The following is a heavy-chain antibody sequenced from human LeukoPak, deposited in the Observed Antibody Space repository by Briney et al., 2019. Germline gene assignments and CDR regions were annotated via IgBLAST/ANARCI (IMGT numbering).Heavy chain of an antibody. Sequence: SETLSLTCTVSGGSISSRDYYWGWIRQPPGKGLEWVGSVHHSGAAYYNPSLQSRVIVSADTSKNQFSLRLDSVTAADTAVYYCARLRLRDYSSGDLDYWGQGTLVTVSS. CDR2: VHHSGAA. V-gene: IGHV4-39*07. CDR3: ARLRLRDYSSGDLDY. J-gene: IGHJ4*02. D-gene: IGHD6-19*01. CDR1: GGSISSRDYY.